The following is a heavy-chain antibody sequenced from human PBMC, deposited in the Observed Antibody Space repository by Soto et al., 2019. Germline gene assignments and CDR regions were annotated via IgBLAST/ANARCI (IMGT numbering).Heavy chain of an antibody. J-gene: IGHJ4*02. Sequence: PGESLKISCKGSGYSFTSYWIGWVRQMPGKGLEWMGIIYPGDSDTRYSPSFQGQVTISADKSISTAYLQWSSLKASDTAMYYCARHNLPGNRRADTAMVMWGQGTLVTVSS. D-gene: IGHD5-18*01. CDR1: GYSFTSYW. CDR2: IYPGDSDT. CDR3: ARHNLPGNRRADTAMVM. V-gene: IGHV5-51*01.